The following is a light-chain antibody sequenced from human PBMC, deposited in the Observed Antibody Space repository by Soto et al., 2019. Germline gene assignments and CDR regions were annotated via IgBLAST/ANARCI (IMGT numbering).Light chain of an antibody. CDR3: QQYHDYPRT. Sequence: DIQMTQSPSTLSASVGDRVTVTCRASQTIDTWLAWYQQQPGKAPKLLIQDASNLESGVPSRFSGSGSGTEFTLTISNLQPDDFATYYCQQYHDYPRTFGQGTEVEIK. CDR1: QTIDTW. J-gene: IGKJ1*01. V-gene: IGKV1-5*01. CDR2: DAS.